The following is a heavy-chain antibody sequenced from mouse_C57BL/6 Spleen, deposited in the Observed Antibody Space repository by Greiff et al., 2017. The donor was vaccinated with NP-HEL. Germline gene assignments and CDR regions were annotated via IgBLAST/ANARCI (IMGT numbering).Heavy chain of an antibody. Sequence: QVQLKQPGTELVKPGASVKLSCKASGYTFTSYWMHWVKQRPGQGLEWIGNINPSNGGTNYNEKFKSKATLTVDKSSSTAYMQLSSLTSEDSAVYYCARSIYYDHYFDYWGQGTTLTVSS. V-gene: IGHV1-53*01. J-gene: IGHJ2*01. D-gene: IGHD2-4*01. CDR1: GYTFTSYW. CDR3: ARSIYYDHYFDY. CDR2: INPSNGGT.